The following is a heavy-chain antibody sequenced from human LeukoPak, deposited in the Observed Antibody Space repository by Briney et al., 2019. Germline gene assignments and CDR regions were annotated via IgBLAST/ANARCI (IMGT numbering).Heavy chain of an antibody. CDR3: ARRYYGSGSSFDY. CDR1: GYSLTSYW. Sequence: KPGESLKISCKGSGYSLTSYWIGWVRQMPGKGLEWMGIIYPGDSDTRYSPSFQGQVTISTDKSIGTAYLQWSSLKASDTAMYYCARRYYGSGSSFDYWGQGTLVTVSS. J-gene: IGHJ4*02. D-gene: IGHD3-10*01. V-gene: IGHV5-51*01. CDR2: IYPGDSDT.